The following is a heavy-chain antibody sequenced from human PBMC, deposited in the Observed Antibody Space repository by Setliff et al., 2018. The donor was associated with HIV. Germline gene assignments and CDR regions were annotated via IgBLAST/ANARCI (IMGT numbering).Heavy chain of an antibody. CDR3: TREDVKFSEWPIHYYMDV. CDR1: GSTFSNAW. CDR2: IRSKTYGGTT. Sequence: GGSLRLSCAASGSTFSNAWMSWVRQAPGKGLEWVSFIRSKTYGGTTEYAASVKGRFTISRDDSKSIAYLQMNSLKTEDTAVYYCTREDVKFSEWPIHYYMDVWGKGTTVTAP. V-gene: IGHV3-49*04. D-gene: IGHD3-3*01. J-gene: IGHJ6*03.